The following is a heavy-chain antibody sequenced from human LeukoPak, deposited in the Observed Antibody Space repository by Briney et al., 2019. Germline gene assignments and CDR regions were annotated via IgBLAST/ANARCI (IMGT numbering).Heavy chain of an antibody. D-gene: IGHD3-22*01. J-gene: IGHJ4*02. CDR3: AKDPRETYYYDSSGFNFFDY. CDR1: GFTFSSYA. CDR2: ISGSGGST. V-gene: IGHV3-23*01. Sequence: GGSLRLSCAASGFTFSSYAMSWVRQAPGKGLEWVSAISGSGGSTYYADSVKGRFTISRDNSKDTLYLQMNSLRAEDTAVYYCAKDPRETYYYDSSGFNFFDYWGQGTLVTVSS.